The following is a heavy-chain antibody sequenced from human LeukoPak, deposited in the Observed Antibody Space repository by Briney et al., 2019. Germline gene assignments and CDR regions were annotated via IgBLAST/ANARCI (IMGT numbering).Heavy chain of an antibody. D-gene: IGHD3-22*01. CDR1: GFTFSGSA. Sequence: GGSLRLSCAGSGFTFSGSAMHWVRQASGKGLEWVGRIRSKAHSYATAYAASVKGRFTISRDDSKNTAYLQMNSLKTEDTAVYYCTRHGGRDYYDSSEDAFDIWGQGTMVIVSS. CDR3: TRHGGRDYYDSSEDAFDI. J-gene: IGHJ3*02. V-gene: IGHV3-73*01. CDR2: IRSKAHSYAT.